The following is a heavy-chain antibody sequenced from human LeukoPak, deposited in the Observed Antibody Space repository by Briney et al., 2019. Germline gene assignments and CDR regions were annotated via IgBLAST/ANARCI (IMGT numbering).Heavy chain of an antibody. J-gene: IGHJ4*02. D-gene: IGHD1-14*01. CDR1: GGTFSSYA. CDR3: ARDGSEEREANDS. CDR2: IIPILGIA. Sequence: GASVKVSCKASGGTFSSYAISWVRQAPGQGLEWMGRIIPILGIANYAQKFQGRVTITADKSTSTAYMELSSLRSEDTAVYYCARDGSEEREANDSWGQGTLVTVSS. V-gene: IGHV1-69*04.